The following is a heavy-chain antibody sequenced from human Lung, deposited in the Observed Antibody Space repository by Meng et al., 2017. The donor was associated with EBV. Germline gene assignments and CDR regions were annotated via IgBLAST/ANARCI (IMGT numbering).Heavy chain of an antibody. CDR2: IYRSGSA. Sequence: QVQLQESGPGLVKPSQTLSITCTVSVDSISSGGYYWSWIRPPPGKGLEWIGYIYRSGSAYYNPSLKSRVTISVDTSKNQFSLKLSSVTAADTAVYYCARGPTTYFDYWGQGTLVTVSS. CDR1: VDSISSGGYY. CDR3: ARGPTTYFDY. J-gene: IGHJ4*02. V-gene: IGHV4-30-4*01. D-gene: IGHD4-17*01.